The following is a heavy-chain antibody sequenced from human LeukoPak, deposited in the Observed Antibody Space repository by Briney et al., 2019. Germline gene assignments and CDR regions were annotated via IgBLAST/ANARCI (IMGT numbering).Heavy chain of an antibody. Sequence: GGSLRLSCAASGFTISSYGMHWVRQAPGKGLEWVAVISYDGSNKYYADSVKGRFTISRDNSKNTLYLQMNSLRAEDTAVYYCAKGGGYYGSGSYYNVWDWGQGTLVTVSS. CDR1: GFTISSYG. CDR3: AKGGGYYGSGSYYNVWD. D-gene: IGHD3-10*01. CDR2: ISYDGSNK. V-gene: IGHV3-30*18. J-gene: IGHJ4*02.